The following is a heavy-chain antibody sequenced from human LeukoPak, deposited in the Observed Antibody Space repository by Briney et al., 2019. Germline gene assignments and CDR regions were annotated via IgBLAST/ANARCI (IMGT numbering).Heavy chain of an antibody. Sequence: GASVKVSCKASGYTFTSYGISWVRQAPGQGLEWMGWISAYNGNTNYAQKLQGRVTMTTDTSTSTAYMELRSLRSDDTAVYYCAREVCSSTSCYVYYFDYWGQGTLVTVSS. CDR3: AREVCSSTSCYVYYFDY. D-gene: IGHD2-2*01. CDR2: ISAYNGNT. CDR1: GYTFTSYG. J-gene: IGHJ4*02. V-gene: IGHV1-18*01.